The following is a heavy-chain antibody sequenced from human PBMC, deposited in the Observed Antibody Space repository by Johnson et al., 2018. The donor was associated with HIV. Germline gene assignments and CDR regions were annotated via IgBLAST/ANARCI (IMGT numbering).Heavy chain of an antibody. J-gene: IGHJ3*01. Sequence: VQLVESGGGLVQPGGSLRLSCAASGFTFSSYWMHWFRQVPGNGLVWVSHTNSDGTSTSYADSVKGRFTISRDNAKNTLYLQMNSLRVEDTAVYYCARGSLTDDGFAAWGQGTLVIVSS. V-gene: IGHV3-74*01. CDR3: ARGSLTDDGFAA. CDR2: TNSDGTST. D-gene: IGHD2-8*01. CDR1: GFTFSSYW.